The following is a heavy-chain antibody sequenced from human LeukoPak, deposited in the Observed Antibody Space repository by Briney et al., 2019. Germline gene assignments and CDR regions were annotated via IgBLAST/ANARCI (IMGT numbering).Heavy chain of an antibody. CDR1: SGSISTSNYY. J-gene: IGHJ4*02. CDR3: ARRITGTTSDSFDY. D-gene: IGHD1-20*01. Sequence: SETLSLTCTVSSGSISTSNYYWGWVRQPPGKGLEWIGSISYSGSTYYNPSLKSRVTISVDTSKNQFSLKLSSVTAADTAVYYCARRITGTTSDSFDYWGQGTLVTVSS. V-gene: IGHV4-39*01. CDR2: ISYSGST.